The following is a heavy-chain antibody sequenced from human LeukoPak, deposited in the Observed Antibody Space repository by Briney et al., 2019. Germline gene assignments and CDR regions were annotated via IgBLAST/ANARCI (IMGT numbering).Heavy chain of an antibody. V-gene: IGHV3-53*01. CDR3: ARGLRGSRWVSDY. Sequence: PGGSLRLSCAASGFTVSSNYKSWVRQAPGKGLEWVSVIYSGGSTYYADSVKGRFTISRDNSKNTLYLQMNSLRAEDTAVYYCARGLRGSRWVSDYWGQGTLVTVSS. CDR2: IYSGGST. CDR1: GFTVSSNY. D-gene: IGHD1-26*01. J-gene: IGHJ4*02.